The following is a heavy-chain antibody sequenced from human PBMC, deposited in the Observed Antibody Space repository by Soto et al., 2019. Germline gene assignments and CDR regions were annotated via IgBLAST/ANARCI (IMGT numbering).Heavy chain of an antibody. D-gene: IGHD3-3*01. J-gene: IGHJ4*02. Sequence: ASVKVSCKASGFTFTSSAVQWVRQARGQRLEWMGWISAYNGNTNYAQKLQGRVTMTTDTSTSTAYMELRSLRSDDTAVYYCARVDYDFWSGFVLLYYFDYWGQGSLVSVSS. V-gene: IGHV1-18*01. CDR2: ISAYNGNT. CDR3: ARVDYDFWSGFVLLYYFDY. CDR1: GFTFTSSA.